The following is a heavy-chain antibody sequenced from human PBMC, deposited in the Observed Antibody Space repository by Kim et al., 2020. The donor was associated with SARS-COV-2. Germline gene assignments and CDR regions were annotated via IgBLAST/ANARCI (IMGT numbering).Heavy chain of an antibody. V-gene: IGHV3-21*01. D-gene: IGHD3-10*01. CDR3: AREGGTMVRGVTYYDYGMDV. J-gene: IGHJ6*02. CDR1: GFTFSSYS. CDR2: ISSSSSYI. Sequence: GGSLRLSCAASGFTFSSYSMNWVRQAPGKGLEWVSSISSSSSYIYYADSVKGRFTISRDNAKNSLYLQMNSLRAEDTAVYYCAREGGTMVRGVTYYDYGMDVWGQGTTVTVSS.